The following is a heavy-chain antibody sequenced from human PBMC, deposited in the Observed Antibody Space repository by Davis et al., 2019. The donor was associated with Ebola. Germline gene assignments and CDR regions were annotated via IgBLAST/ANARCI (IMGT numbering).Heavy chain of an antibody. CDR3: ARGSGYYGSGSYTEYYFGMDV. Sequence: ASVKVSCKASGYTFTSYGITWVRQAPGQGLEWMGWINPHNGNTNYAQNVQGRVTMTTDTSTNTAYMELRSLRSDDTAVYYCARGSGYYGSGSYTEYYFGMDVWGKGTTVTVPS. J-gene: IGHJ6*04. D-gene: IGHD3-10*01. CDR2: INPHNGNT. V-gene: IGHV1-18*04. CDR1: GYTFTSYG.